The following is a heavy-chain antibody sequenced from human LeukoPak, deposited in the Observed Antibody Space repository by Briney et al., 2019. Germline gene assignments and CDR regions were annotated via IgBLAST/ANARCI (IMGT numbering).Heavy chain of an antibody. Sequence: SETLSLTCTVSGGSISGYYWSWIRQPPGKGLEWFGYIYYSGSTNYNPSLKSRVTISVDTSKNQFSLKLSSVTAADTAVYYCARALGIGTWFDPWGQGTLATVSS. D-gene: IGHD6-13*01. V-gene: IGHV4-59*01. CDR2: IYYSGST. CDR3: ARALGIGTWFDP. J-gene: IGHJ5*02. CDR1: GGSISGYY.